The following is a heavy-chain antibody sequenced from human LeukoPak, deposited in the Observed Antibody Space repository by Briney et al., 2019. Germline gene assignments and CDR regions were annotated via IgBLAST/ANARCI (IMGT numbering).Heavy chain of an antibody. D-gene: IGHD6-19*01. CDR1: GFTFSSYS. CDR3: ARDWKAVAGPANWFDP. V-gene: IGHV3-48*01. Sequence: PGGSLRLSWAASGFTFSSYSMNWVRQAPGKGLEWVSYISSSSSTIYYADSVKGRFTISRDNAKNSLYLQMNSLRAEDTAVYYCARDWKAVAGPANWFDPWGQGTLVTVSS. J-gene: IGHJ5*02. CDR2: ISSSSSTI.